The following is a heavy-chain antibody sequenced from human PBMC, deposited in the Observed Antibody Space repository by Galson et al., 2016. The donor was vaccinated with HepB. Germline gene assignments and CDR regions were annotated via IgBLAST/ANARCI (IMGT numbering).Heavy chain of an antibody. Sequence: SVKVSCKVSGYTFSSYNFNWVRQAPGQGLEWMGWISASDGDTNYAQKFQGRVTMTTDTSTTTGYMELRSLKSDDTAVYYCATWWLKDGFDIWGQGTMVTVSS. D-gene: IGHD2-15*01. CDR3: ATWWLKDGFDI. J-gene: IGHJ3*02. CDR1: GYTFSSYN. CDR2: ISASDGDT. V-gene: IGHV1-18*01.